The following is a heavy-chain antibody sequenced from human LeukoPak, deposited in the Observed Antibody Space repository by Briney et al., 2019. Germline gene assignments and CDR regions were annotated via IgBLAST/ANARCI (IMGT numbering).Heavy chain of an antibody. V-gene: IGHV1-3*01. Sequence: ASVKVSCKASGYTFTNYAMHWVRQAPGQRLEWMGWINAGNGNTKYSQKFQGRVTITRDTSASTAYMELSSLRSEDTAVYYCARGHSSSSNFDYWGQGTLVTVSS. CDR3: ARGHSSSSNFDY. J-gene: IGHJ4*02. D-gene: IGHD6-6*01. CDR1: GYTFTNYA. CDR2: INAGNGNT.